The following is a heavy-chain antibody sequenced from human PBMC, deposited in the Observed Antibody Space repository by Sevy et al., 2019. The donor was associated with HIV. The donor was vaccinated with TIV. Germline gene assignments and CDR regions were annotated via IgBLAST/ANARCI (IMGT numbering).Heavy chain of an antibody. CDR2: FSSSSSYI. J-gene: IGHJ4*02. CDR1: GFTFSSYS. V-gene: IGHV3-21*01. CDR3: ARGGTYYYDSSGHYAYAH. Sequence: GGSLRLSCAASGFTFSSYSMNWVRQAPGKGLEWVSSFSSSSSYIYYADSVKGRFTISRDNAKNSLYLQMNSLRAEDTAVYYCARGGTYYYDSSGHYAYAHWGQGTLVTVSS. D-gene: IGHD3-22*01.